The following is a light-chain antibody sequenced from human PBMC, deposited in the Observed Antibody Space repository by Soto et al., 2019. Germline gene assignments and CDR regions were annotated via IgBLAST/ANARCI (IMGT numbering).Light chain of an antibody. CDR1: SSNIGGNS. CDR3: GSWDSSLSAYV. J-gene: IGLJ1*01. CDR2: GDN. V-gene: IGLV1-51*01. Sequence: QSVLTQPPSVSAAPGQKVTISCSGSSSNIGGNSVSWYQQLPGTAPKLPIYGDNKRPSGIPDRFSGSKSGTSATLGITGFQTGDEADYYCGSWDSSLSAYVFGTGTKVTVL.